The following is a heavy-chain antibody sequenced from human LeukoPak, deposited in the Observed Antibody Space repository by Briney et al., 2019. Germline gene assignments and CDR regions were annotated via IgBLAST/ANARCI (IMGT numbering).Heavy chain of an antibody. J-gene: IGHJ4*02. CDR2: ISYDGTYK. V-gene: IGHV3-30-3*01. CDR3: ARDTSSGWPYYFDS. D-gene: IGHD6-19*01. CDR1: GFTFSNFA. Sequence: PGRSLRLSCAASGFTFSNFAIHWVRQAPARGLEWVAVISYDGTYKYYADSVKGRFTISRDNSKNTLYLQMNSLRAEDTALYYCARDTSSGWPYYFDSWGQGTLVTVSS.